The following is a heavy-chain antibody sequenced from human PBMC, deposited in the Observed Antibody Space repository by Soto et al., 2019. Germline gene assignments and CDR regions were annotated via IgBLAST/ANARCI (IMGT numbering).Heavy chain of an antibody. D-gene: IGHD4-4*01. V-gene: IGHV3-7*01. CDR3: ARDYSNPRGRFDP. CDR1: GFTSSGYW. CDR2: INQDGSEK. Sequence: PGGSLRLSCAASGFTSSGYWMTWVRQAPGKGLEWVANINQDGSEKYYVDSVKGRFTISRDNAKDSLYLQMNSLRAEDTAIYYCARDYSNPRGRFDPLGQRTLVTFSS. J-gene: IGHJ5*02.